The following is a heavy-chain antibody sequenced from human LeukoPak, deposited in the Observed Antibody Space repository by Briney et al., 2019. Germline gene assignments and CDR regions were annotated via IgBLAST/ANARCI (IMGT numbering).Heavy chain of an antibody. CDR1: GFTFSSYA. CDR3: AKGGTSYYYYYYMDV. V-gene: IGHV3-23*01. J-gene: IGHJ6*03. Sequence: PGGSLRLSCAASGFTFSSYAMSWVRQAPGKGLEWVSAISGSGGSTYYADSVKGRFTISRDNSKNTLYLQMNSLRAEDTAVYYCAKGGTSYYYYYYMDVWGKGTTVTVSS. D-gene: IGHD2-2*01. CDR2: ISGSGGST.